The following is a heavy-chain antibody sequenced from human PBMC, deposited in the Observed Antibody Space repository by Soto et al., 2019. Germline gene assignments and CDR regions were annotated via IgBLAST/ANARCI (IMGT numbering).Heavy chain of an antibody. CDR1: GDSVSSNSAA. V-gene: IGHV6-1*01. J-gene: IGHJ5*02. D-gene: IGHD6-13*01. CDR2: TYYRCKWYN. Sequence: QVPLQQSGPGLVKPSQTLSLTCAISGDSVSSNSAAWNWIRQSPSRGLEWLGRTYYRCKWYNDYAVTVKSRITINPDTSKNQFSLQLNSVTPEDTAVYYCARDFSSSWYGLGNWFDPWGQGTLVTVSS. CDR3: ARDFSSSWYGLGNWFDP.